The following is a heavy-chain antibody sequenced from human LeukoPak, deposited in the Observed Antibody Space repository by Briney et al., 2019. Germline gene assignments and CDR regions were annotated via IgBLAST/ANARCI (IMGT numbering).Heavy chain of an antibody. CDR2: MNPNSGNT. Sequence: ASVKVSCKASGYTFTSYDINWVRQATGQGLEWMGWMNPNSGNTGYAQKFHGRVTITRNTSISTAYMELSSLRSEDTAVYYCARGRTSMVRGVITPFGYWGQGTLVTVSS. CDR1: GYTFTSYD. J-gene: IGHJ4*02. D-gene: IGHD3-10*01. CDR3: ARGRTSMVRGVITPFGY. V-gene: IGHV1-8*03.